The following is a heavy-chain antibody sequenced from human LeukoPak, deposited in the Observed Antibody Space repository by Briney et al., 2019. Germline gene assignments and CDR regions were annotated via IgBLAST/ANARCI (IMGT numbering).Heavy chain of an antibody. CDR3: ARGLRFFDWSHHGMDV. V-gene: IGHV1-18*01. J-gene: IGHJ6*04. Sequence: GASVKVSCMASGYTFTSYGISWVRQAPGQGLEWMGWISAYNGNTNYAQKLQGRVTMTTDTSTSTAYMELRSLRSDDTAVYYCARGLRFFDWSHHGMDVWGKGTTVTVSS. CDR1: GYTFTSYG. CDR2: ISAYNGNT. D-gene: IGHD3-9*01.